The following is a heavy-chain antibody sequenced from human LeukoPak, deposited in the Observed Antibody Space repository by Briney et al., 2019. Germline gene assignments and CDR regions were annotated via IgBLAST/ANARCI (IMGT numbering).Heavy chain of an antibody. CDR1: GFTFSSYG. V-gene: IGHV3-30*02. Sequence: PGGSLKLSCAASGFTFSSYGMHWVRPAPGKGLEWVGFIRYVESDKYYADSVKGRFTLSRDNPKNTLYPQVNSLRAEDTAVYYCAKDSWEVGATAEIDYWGQGTLVTVSS. CDR3: AKDSWEVGATAEIDY. J-gene: IGHJ4*02. CDR2: IRYVESDK. D-gene: IGHD1-26*01.